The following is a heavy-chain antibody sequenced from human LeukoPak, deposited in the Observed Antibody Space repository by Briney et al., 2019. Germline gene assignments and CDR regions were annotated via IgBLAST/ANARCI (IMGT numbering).Heavy chain of an antibody. V-gene: IGHV3-30-3*01. CDR2: ISYDGSNK. CDR3: ARRQDVVVIVHGMDI. J-gene: IGHJ6*02. CDR1: GFTFRSSA. Sequence: GGSLRLSCAASGFTFRSSAMHWVRQAPGKGLEWVAVISYDGSNKYYADSVKGRFTISRDNSKNTLFLEMNSLRAEDTALYYCARRQDVVVIVHGMDIWGQGTMVTVSS. D-gene: IGHD2/OR15-2a*01.